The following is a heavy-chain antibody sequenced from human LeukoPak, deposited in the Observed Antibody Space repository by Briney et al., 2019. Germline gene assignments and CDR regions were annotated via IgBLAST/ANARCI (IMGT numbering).Heavy chain of an antibody. J-gene: IGHJ4*02. Sequence: ASVKVSCKASGYTFTGYYMHWVRQAPGQGLEWVGWINPNSGGTNYAQKLQGRVTMTRDTSISTAYMELSRLRSDDTAVYYCARNTGYSYGFDYWGQGTLVTVSS. D-gene: IGHD5-18*01. CDR3: ARNTGYSYGFDY. V-gene: IGHV1-2*02. CDR2: INPNSGGT. CDR1: GYTFTGYY.